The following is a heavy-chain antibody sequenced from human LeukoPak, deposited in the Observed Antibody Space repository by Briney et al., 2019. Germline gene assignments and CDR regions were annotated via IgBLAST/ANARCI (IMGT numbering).Heavy chain of an antibody. J-gene: IGHJ6*04. D-gene: IGHD3-10*02. CDR1: GFTFSNAW. V-gene: IGHV3-15*07. CDR2: IKSKTDGGTT. Sequence: GGSLRLSCAASGFTFSNAWMNWVRQAPGKGLEWVGRIKSKTDGGTTDYAAPVKGRFTISRDDSKNTLYLQMNSLKTEDTAVYYCPTDSHYGRGDYGRDVGGKGTTAPVPS. CDR3: PTDSHYGRGDYGRDV.